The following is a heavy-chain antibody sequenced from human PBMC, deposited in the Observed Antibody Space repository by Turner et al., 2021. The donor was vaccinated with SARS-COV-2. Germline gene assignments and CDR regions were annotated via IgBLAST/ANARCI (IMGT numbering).Heavy chain of an antibody. D-gene: IGHD6-19*01. CDR2: INHSGST. Sequence: QVQLQQWGAGLLKPSETLSLTCAVYGGSFSGYYWSWIRQPPGKGLEWIGEINHSGSTNYIPSLKSRVTISVDTSKNQFSLKLSSVTAADTAVYYCAIKLWYISGWYAVDPWVQGTLVTVSS. J-gene: IGHJ5*02. CDR3: AIKLWYISGWYAVDP. CDR1: GGSFSGYY. V-gene: IGHV4-34*01.